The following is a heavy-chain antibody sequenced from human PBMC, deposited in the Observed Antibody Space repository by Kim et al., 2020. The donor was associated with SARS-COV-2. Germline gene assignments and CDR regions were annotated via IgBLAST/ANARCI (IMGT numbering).Heavy chain of an antibody. J-gene: IGHJ6*02. V-gene: IGHV3-21*01. CDR1: GFTFSSYS. Sequence: GGSLRLSCAASGFTFSSYSMNWVRQAPGKGLEWVSSISSSSSYIYYADSVKGRFTISRDNAKNSLYLQMNSLRAEDTAVYYCAKFTRHVPFTYASRGGHNPVSLWSYYYVMDVWGQDTRVTVPS. D-gene: IGHD3-3*01. CDR2: ISSSSSYI. CDR3: AKFTRHVPFTYASRGGHNPVSLWSYYYVMDV.